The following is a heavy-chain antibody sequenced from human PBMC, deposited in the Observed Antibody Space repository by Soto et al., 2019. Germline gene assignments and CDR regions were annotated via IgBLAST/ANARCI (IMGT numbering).Heavy chain of an antibody. Sequence: QVQLVQSGAEVKKPGASVKVSCKASGYTFSRYDINWVRQATGQGLEWMGWMNPNSGNTGYAQKFQGRVTMTRDTSITTAYMELGSLTSDDTALYFCASQCGGGSCYNYWGQGTQVTVSS. CDR1: GYTFSRYD. CDR3: ASQCGGGSCYNY. D-gene: IGHD2-21*01. J-gene: IGHJ4*02. CDR2: MNPNSGNT. V-gene: IGHV1-8*01.